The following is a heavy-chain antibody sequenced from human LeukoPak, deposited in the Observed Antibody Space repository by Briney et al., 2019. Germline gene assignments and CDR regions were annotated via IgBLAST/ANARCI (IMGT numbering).Heavy chain of an antibody. V-gene: IGHV4-4*02. J-gene: IGHJ3*02. D-gene: IGHD4-17*01. CDR1: GGSISSGNW. CDR3: ARSVDGDYAWGFDI. CDR2: IYHSGST. Sequence: PSETLSLTCAVSGGSISSGNWWSWVRQPPGMGLEWIGEIYHSGSTNYNPSLKSRVTISVDRSKNQFSLKLSSVTAADTAVYYCARSVDGDYAWGFDIWGQGTMVTVSS.